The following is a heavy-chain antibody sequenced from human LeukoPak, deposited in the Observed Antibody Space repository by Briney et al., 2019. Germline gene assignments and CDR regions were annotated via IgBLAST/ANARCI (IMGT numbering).Heavy chain of an antibody. CDR3: ARDVAAAAPSLA. Sequence: GGSLRLSCAASGFIFSNYWMSWVRQAPGKGLEWVANIKQDGSETSYVDSVKGRLTISRDNAKNSLYLQMNSLRAEDTAVYYCARDVAAAAPSLAWGQGTLVTVSS. J-gene: IGHJ4*02. CDR1: GFIFSNYW. CDR2: IKQDGSET. V-gene: IGHV3-7*01. D-gene: IGHD6-13*01.